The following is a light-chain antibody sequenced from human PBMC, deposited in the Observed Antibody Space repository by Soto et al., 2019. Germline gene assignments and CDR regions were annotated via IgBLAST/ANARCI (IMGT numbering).Light chain of an antibody. J-gene: IGLJ1*01. CDR3: SSYTSSSTHV. CDR2: DVS. V-gene: IGLV2-14*03. Sequence: QSVLTQPASVSGSPGQSITISCTGTSSDVGAYNFVSWYQQHPGKVPKLMIFDVSSRPSGVSDRFSGSKSGNTASLTISGLQAEDEGDYSSSSYTSSSTHVFGSGTKLTVL. CDR1: SSDVGAYNF.